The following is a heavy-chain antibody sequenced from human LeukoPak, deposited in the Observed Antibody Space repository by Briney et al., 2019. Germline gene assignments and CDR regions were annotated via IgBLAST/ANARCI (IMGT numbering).Heavy chain of an antibody. CDR1: GGTFSSYA. D-gene: IGHD2-15*01. Sequence: SVKVSCKASGGTFSSYAISWVRQAPGQGLEWMGGIIPILGTANYAQKFQGRVTITADESTSTAYMELSSLRSEDTAVYYCARELWDIVVVVAATRGAFDIWGQGTMVTVSS. V-gene: IGHV1-69*13. CDR2: IIPILGTA. J-gene: IGHJ3*02. CDR3: ARELWDIVVVVAATRGAFDI.